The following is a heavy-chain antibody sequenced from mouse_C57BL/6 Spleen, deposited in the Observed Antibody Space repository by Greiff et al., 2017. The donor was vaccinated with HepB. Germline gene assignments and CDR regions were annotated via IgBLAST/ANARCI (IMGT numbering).Heavy chain of an antibody. J-gene: IGHJ4*01. CDR3: ARYPQSGYAMDD. CDR1: GFTFTDYY. D-gene: IGHD1-3*01. Sequence: EVQRVESGGGLVQPGGSLSLSCAASGFTFTDYYMSWVRQPPGKALEWLGFIRNKANGYTTEYSASVKGRFTISRDNSQSILYLQMNALRAEDSATYYCARYPQSGYAMDDWGQGTSVTVSS. V-gene: IGHV7-3*01. CDR2: IRNKANGYTT.